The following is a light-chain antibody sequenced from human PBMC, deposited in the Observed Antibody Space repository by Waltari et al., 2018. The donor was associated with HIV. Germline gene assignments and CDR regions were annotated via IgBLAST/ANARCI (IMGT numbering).Light chain of an antibody. Sequence: DIVMTQSPDSLVVSLGERATINCKSSQTILYSSNNKNYLAWYQQKPGQPPKLLIYWASTRESGVPDRFSGSGSGSDFTLTISSPQAEDVAVYYCQQYYDTPQTFGQGTKVEIK. V-gene: IGKV4-1*01. CDR2: WAS. J-gene: IGKJ1*01. CDR1: QTILYSSNNKNY. CDR3: QQYYDTPQT.